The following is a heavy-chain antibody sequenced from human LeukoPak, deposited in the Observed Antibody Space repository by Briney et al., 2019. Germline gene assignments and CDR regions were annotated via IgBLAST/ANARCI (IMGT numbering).Heavy chain of an antibody. CDR2: ISSSSTTI. Sequence: GGSLRLSCAASTFTFSSYELYWVRQAPGKGLEWISYISSSSTTIKYADSVRGRFTISRDDAGESLYLQMNSLRAEDTAIYYCGASRQYVGAFDIWGQGTLVTVSS. CDR1: TFTFSSYE. J-gene: IGHJ3*02. V-gene: IGHV3-48*03. D-gene: IGHD3-16*01. CDR3: GASRQYVGAFDI.